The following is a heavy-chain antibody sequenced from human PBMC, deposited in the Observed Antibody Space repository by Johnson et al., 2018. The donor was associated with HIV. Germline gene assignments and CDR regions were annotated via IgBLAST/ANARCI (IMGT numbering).Heavy chain of an antibody. CDR2: ISYDGSNK. CDR1: GFTFSSYA. D-gene: IGHD1-26*01. J-gene: IGHJ3*02. Sequence: QVQLVESGGGVVQPGRSLRLSCAASGFTFSSYAMHWVRQAPGKGLEWVAVISYDGSNKYYADSVKGRFTISRDNSKNTLYLQMNSLRAEDTAVYYCAKWGIGGATCSDAFDICGQGTMVTVSS. CDR3: AKWGIGGATCSDAFDI. V-gene: IGHV3-30-3*02.